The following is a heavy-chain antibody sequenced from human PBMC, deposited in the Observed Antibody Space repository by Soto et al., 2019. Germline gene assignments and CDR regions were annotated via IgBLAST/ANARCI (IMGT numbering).Heavy chain of an antibody. CDR2: IYYSGST. CDR1: GGSISSYY. D-gene: IGHD5-12*01. V-gene: IGHV4-59*01. Sequence: PSETLSLTCTVSGGSISSYYWSWIRQPPGKGLEWIGYIYYSGSTNYNPSLKSRVTISVDTSKNQFSLKLSSVTAADTAVYWCARDPVDGYDFSDSWGQGALVTVSS. CDR3: ARDPVDGYDFSDS. J-gene: IGHJ4*02.